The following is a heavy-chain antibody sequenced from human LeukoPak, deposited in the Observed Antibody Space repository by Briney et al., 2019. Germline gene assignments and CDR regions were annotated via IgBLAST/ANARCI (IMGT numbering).Heavy chain of an antibody. J-gene: IGHJ4*02. D-gene: IGHD3-22*01. CDR3: AKGRTSGYYAHFYQ. CDR2: ISTSGGST. V-gene: IGHV3-23*01. Sequence: PGGSLRLSCAASGFTFNTYDMSWVRQAPGKGLEWVSSISTSGGSTYYADSVKGRFTISRDNSKNTLYLQMNGLRAEDTAVYYCAKGRTSGYYAHFYQWGQGTQVTVSS. CDR1: GFTFNTYD.